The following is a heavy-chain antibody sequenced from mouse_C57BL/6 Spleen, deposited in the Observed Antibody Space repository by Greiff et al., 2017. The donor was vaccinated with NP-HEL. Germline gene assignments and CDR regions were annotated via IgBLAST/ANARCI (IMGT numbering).Heavy chain of an antibody. Sequence: VQLQQPGAELVRPGSSVKLSCKASGYTFTSYWMDWVKQRPGQGLEWIGNIYPSDSETHYNQKFKDKATLTVDKSSSTAYMQLSSLTSEDSAVYYGARKGTYYSNYWFAYWGQGTLVTVSA. J-gene: IGHJ3*01. CDR3: ARKGTYYSNYWFAY. CDR2: IYPSDSET. D-gene: IGHD2-5*01. V-gene: IGHV1-61*01. CDR1: GYTFTSYW.